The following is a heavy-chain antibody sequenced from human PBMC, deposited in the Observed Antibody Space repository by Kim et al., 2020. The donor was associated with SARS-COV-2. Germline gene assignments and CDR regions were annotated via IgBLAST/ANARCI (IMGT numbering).Heavy chain of an antibody. Sequence: RVTISVDTSKNQFSLKLSSVTAADTAVYYCARGSDYDYVWGSYRANYFDYWGQGTLVTVSS. CDR3: ARGSDYDYVWGSYRANYFDY. J-gene: IGHJ4*02. D-gene: IGHD3-16*02. V-gene: IGHV4-34*01.